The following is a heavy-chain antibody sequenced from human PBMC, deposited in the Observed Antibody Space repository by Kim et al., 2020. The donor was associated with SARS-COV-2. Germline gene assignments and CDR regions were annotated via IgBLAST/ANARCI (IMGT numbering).Heavy chain of an antibody. J-gene: IGHJ6*02. CDR2: ISSNGGST. CDR1: GFTFSSYA. CDR3: VKGGAGPTTVFYYYYGMDV. Sequence: GGSLRLSCSASGFTFSSYAMHWVRQAPGKGLEYVSAISSNGGSTYYADSVKGRFTISRDNSKNTLYLQMSSLRAEDTAVYYCVKGGAGPTTVFYYYYGMDVWGQGTTVTVSS. V-gene: IGHV3-64D*09. D-gene: IGHD4-17*01.